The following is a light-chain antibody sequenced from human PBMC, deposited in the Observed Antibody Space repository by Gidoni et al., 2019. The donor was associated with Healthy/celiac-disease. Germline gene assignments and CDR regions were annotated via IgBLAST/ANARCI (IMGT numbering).Light chain of an antibody. Sequence: SYELTQPLSVSVALGQTARITCGGNNIGSKNVHWYQQKPGQAPVLVIYRDSNRPSGIPERFSGSNSGNTATLTISRAQAGDEADYYCQVWDGSTRYVFGTGTKVTVL. CDR2: RDS. CDR1: NIGSKN. CDR3: QVWDGSTRYV. V-gene: IGLV3-9*01. J-gene: IGLJ1*01.